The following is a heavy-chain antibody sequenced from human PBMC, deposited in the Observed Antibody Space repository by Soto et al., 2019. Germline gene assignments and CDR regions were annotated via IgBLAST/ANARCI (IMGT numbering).Heavy chain of an antibody. Sequence: QVQLQESGPGLVKPSQALSLTCTVSGGSISTGGYYWTWIRQHPGKGLEWIGYIYYSGSTYYNPSLKSRVTISVDTSKNQFSLKLSSVTAADTAVYYCARGLSVTLFDNWGQGTLVTVSS. J-gene: IGHJ4*02. V-gene: IGHV4-31*03. CDR3: ARGLSVTLFDN. CDR2: IYYSGST. CDR1: GGSISTGGYY. D-gene: IGHD4-17*01.